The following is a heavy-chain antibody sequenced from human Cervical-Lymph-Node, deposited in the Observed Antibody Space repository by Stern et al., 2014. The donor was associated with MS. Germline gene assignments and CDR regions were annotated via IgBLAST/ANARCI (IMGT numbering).Heavy chain of an antibody. CDR3: ASAYSSSHYYFDY. J-gene: IGHJ4*02. V-gene: IGHV3-33*01. CDR2: IWYDGSNP. CDR1: GFSFSRYA. Sequence: QVQLVESGGGVVQPGRSLRLSCAASGFSFSRYAMHWVRQAPGKGLEWVGLIWYDGSNPYYADSVKGRFTISRDNFKNTLYLQMNSLRAEDTAVYYCASAYSSSHYYFDYWGQGTLVTVSS. D-gene: IGHD6-13*01.